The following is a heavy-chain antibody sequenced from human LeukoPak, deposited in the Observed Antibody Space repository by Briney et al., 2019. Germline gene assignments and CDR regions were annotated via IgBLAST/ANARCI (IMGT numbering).Heavy chain of an antibody. CDR2: ISHDGSNK. V-gene: IGHV3-30*03. CDR1: GFIFSRFG. J-gene: IGHJ4*02. D-gene: IGHD1-26*01. CDR3: ARGSGSFSGGFDY. Sequence: PGGSLRLSCVASGFIFSRFGMHWVRQSPGKGLEWVAVISHDGSNKYYADSVKGRFAISRDNSKNTLYLQMNSLRAEDTAVYYCARGSGSFSGGFDYWGQGTLVTVSS.